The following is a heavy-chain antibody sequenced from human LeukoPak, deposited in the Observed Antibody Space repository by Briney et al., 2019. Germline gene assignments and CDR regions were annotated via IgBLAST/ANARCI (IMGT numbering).Heavy chain of an antibody. CDR2: ILTSGTT. D-gene: IGHD3-10*01. CDR3: ARLRVSGSYLYYFDY. CDR1: NGSISSYH. J-gene: IGHJ4*02. V-gene: IGHV4-4*09. Sequence: PSETLSLTCTLSNGSISSYHWSWVRQPPGKGLEWIGYILTSGTTNYNPSLKSRLTISVDTSKNRFTLKLSSVTAADTAVYYCARLRVSGSYLYYFDYWGQGTLVTVSS.